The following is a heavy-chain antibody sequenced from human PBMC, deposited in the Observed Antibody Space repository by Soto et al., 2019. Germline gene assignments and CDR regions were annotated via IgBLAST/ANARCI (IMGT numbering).Heavy chain of an antibody. V-gene: IGHV3-11*01. CDR3: TGWHKLLYFGEKN. J-gene: IGHJ4*02. Sequence: GGSLRLSCAASGFTFSDHSMSWIRQAPGKGLEWVSSISGSGTTVYYVDSVKGRFTISRANAENSLYLQMNSLRAEDAAVYYCTGWHKLLYFGEKNWGQGTLVTVSS. CDR1: GFTFSDHS. CDR2: ISGSGTTV. D-gene: IGHD3-10*01.